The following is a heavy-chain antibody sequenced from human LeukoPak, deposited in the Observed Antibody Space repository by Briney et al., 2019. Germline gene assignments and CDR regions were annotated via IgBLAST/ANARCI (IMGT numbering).Heavy chain of an antibody. CDR3: ARDGSYYDSSGYFDY. J-gene: IGHJ4*02. D-gene: IGHD3-22*01. CDR2: INPNSGGT. CDR1: GYTFTGYS. V-gene: IGHV1-2*03. Sequence: LGASVKVSCKASGYTFTGYSMHWVRKAPGQGLEWMGWINPNSGGTNYAQKFQGRVTMTRDTSISTAYMELSRLRSDDTAVYYCARDGSYYDSSGYFDYWGQGTLVTVSS.